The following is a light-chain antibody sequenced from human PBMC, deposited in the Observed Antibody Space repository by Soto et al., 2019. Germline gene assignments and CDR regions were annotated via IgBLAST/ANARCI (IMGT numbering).Light chain of an antibody. V-gene: IGLV2-8*01. CDR3: SSYGGTNNVV. Sequence: QSALTQPPSVSGSPGQSITISCTGTSSDVGDYNRVSWYQHHPGKAPKLMIFEVTNRPSGISDRFSGSQSGNTASLTVSGLQAEDEADYYCSSYGGTNNVVFGGGTKLTVL. CDR1: SSDVGDYNR. J-gene: IGLJ2*01. CDR2: EVT.